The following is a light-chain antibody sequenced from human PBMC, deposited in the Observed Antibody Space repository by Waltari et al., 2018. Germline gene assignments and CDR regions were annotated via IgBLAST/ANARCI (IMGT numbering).Light chain of an antibody. CDR1: QSALYSSNNKNS. CDR3: QQFYSTPLT. Sequence: DIVMTQSPDSLAVSLGERATINCKSSQSALYSSNNKNSLAWYQQKPGQPPNFLIHWASTRESGVPYRFSGSGSGTAFTLTISSLQAEDVAVYYCQQFYSTPLTFGGGTKVEIK. CDR2: WAS. J-gene: IGKJ4*01. V-gene: IGKV4-1*01.